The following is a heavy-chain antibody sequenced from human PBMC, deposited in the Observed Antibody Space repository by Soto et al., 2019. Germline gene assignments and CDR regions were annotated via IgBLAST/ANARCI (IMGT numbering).Heavy chain of an antibody. CDR1: GFNFSIYA. D-gene: IGHD3-10*01. Sequence: EVQVLESGGGLVQPGGSLRISCAASGFNFSIYAMTWVRQAPGKGLEWVSSISGSGDSTYYAESVKGRFTISRDNSKNTLYLQMNSLRAEDTAVYYCAKEGLVRGVINYIDYWGQGTLVTVSS. J-gene: IGHJ4*02. CDR3: AKEGLVRGVINYIDY. CDR2: ISGSGDST. V-gene: IGHV3-23*01.